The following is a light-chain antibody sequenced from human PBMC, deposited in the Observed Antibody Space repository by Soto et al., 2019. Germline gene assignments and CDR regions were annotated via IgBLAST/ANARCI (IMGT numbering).Light chain of an antibody. Sequence: QSALTQPPSASGSPGQSVTISCTGTSSDVGGYNYVSWYQQEPGKAPKLMIYEVTKRPSGVPDRFSGSKSDNTASLTISGLQAEDEADYYCCSYAGSYTFVFGIGTKLTVL. CDR2: EVT. CDR1: SSDVGGYNY. V-gene: IGLV2-8*01. J-gene: IGLJ1*01. CDR3: CSYAGSYTFV.